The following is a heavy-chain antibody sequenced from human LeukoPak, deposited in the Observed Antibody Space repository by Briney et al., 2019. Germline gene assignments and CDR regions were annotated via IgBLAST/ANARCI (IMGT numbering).Heavy chain of an antibody. D-gene: IGHD3-22*01. V-gene: IGHV1-69*06. CDR1: GGTFSSYA. J-gene: IGHJ3*02. CDR3: ASAGDYYDSSGYYDGAFDI. Sequence: EASVTVSFKASGGTFSSYAISWVRQAPGQGLEWMGGIIPIFGTANYAQKFQGRVTITADKSTSTAYMELRSLRSEDTAVYYCASAGDYYDSSGYYDGAFDIWGQGTMVTVSS. CDR2: IIPIFGTA.